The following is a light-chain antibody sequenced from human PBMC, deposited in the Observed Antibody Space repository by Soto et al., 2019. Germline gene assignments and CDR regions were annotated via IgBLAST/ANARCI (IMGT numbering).Light chain of an antibody. J-gene: IGKJ3*01. CDR3: QHDNSHPFT. Sequence: DIQMTQSPSTLSASVGDRVTITCRASQSISSWLAWYQQKPGKAPKLLIYKSSSLESGVPSRFSGSESGTEFTLTISTLQPDDFATYYCQHDNSHPFTSGPETKVHIK. CDR2: KSS. CDR1: QSISSW. V-gene: IGKV1-5*03.